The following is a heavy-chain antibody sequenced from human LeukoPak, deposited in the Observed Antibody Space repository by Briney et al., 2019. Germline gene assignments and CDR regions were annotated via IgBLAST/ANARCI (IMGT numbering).Heavy chain of an antibody. J-gene: IGHJ6*03. CDR1: GYTFTSYG. D-gene: IGHD4-11*01. CDR2: MNPNSGNT. Sequence: RASVKVSCKASGYTFTSYGISWVRQAPGQGLEWMGWMNPNSGNTGYAQKFQGRVTITRNTSISTAYMELSSLRSEDTAVYYCARMTTVTTNYYYYYYMDVWGKGTTVTVSS. V-gene: IGHV1-8*03. CDR3: ARMTTVTTNYYYYYYMDV.